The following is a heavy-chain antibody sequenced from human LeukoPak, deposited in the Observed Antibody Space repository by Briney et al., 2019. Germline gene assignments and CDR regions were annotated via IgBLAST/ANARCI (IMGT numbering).Heavy chain of an antibody. CDR3: ARLSYSSGWTGLDY. CDR1: GGSISSYY. D-gene: IGHD6-19*01. Sequence: SETLSLTCTVSGGSISSYYWSWIRQPAGKGLEWIGRIYTSGSTNYDPSLKSRVTMSVDTSKNQFSLKLSSVTAADTAVYYCARLSYSSGWTGLDYWGQGTLVTVSS. CDR2: IYTSGST. J-gene: IGHJ4*02. V-gene: IGHV4-4*07.